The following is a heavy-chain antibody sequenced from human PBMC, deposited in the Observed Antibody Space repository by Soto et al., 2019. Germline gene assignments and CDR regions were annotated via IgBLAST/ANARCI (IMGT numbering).Heavy chain of an antibody. J-gene: IGHJ6*02. D-gene: IGHD1-1*01. V-gene: IGHV1-8*01. Sequence: QVQLVQSGAEVKKPGASVKVSCKASGYTFTSYDINWVRQATGQGLEWMGWMNPNSGNTGYAQKSQGRVTMTRNTSIGTAYMELSSLRSEDTAVYYCAGERTGTTSMDVWGQGTTVTVSS. CDR2: MNPNSGNT. CDR1: GYTFTSYD. CDR3: AGERTGTTSMDV.